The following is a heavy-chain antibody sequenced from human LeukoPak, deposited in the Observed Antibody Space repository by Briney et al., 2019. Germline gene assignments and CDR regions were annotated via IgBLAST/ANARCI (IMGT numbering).Heavy chain of an antibody. CDR3: ARAPAAPPYLLDY. D-gene: IGHD2-2*01. V-gene: IGHV1-24*01. CDR1: GYTLTELS. CDR2: FDPEDGET. Sequence: ASVKVSCKVSGYTLTELSMHWVRQAPGKGLEWMGGFDPEDGETIYAQKFQGRVTMTEDTSTDTAYMELRSLRSDDTAVYYCARAPAAPPYLLDYWGQGTLVTVSS. J-gene: IGHJ4*02.